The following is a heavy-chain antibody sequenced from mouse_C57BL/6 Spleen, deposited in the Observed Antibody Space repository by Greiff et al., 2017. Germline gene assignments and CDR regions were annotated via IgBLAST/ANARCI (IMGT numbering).Heavy chain of an antibody. J-gene: IGHJ3*01. D-gene: IGHD2-12*01. CDR2: ICSDGST. V-gene: IGHV2-6-1*01. Sequence: VMLVESGPGLVAPSQCLSITCTVSGFSFTSYGVHWVRQPPGKGLEWLVVICSDGSTTYNSALKFSLSINKDNSKCQVFLKMNSLQTDDTAMYYCARHADENDVGFAYWGQGTLVTVSA. CDR1: GFSFTSYG. CDR3: ARHADENDVGFAY.